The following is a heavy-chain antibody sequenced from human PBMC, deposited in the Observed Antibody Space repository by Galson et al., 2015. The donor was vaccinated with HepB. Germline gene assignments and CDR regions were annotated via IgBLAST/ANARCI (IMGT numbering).Heavy chain of an antibody. CDR1: GFTFSTHS. J-gene: IGHJ3*02. D-gene: IGHD5-24*01. V-gene: IGHV3-48*02. Sequence: LRLSCAAFGFTFSTHSMTWVRQAPGKGLDWVSYISETGNTIYYADSVKGRFTVSRDNAKNSLYLQMDSLRDDDTAVYYCVRDVKMISARDAFDIWGQGTMVTVSS. CDR2: ISETGNTI. CDR3: VRDVKMISARDAFDI.